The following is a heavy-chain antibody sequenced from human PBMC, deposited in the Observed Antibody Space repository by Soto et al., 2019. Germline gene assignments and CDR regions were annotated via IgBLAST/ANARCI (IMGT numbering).Heavy chain of an antibody. CDR1: GGTFSSYA. CDR3: ASQKSYYYDSSGYSY. V-gene: IGHV1-69*01. Sequence: QVQLVQSGAEVKKPGSSVKVSCKASGGTFSSYAISWVRQAPGQGLDWMGGSIPIFGTANYAQKFQGRVTITADESTSTAYMELSSLRSEDTAVYYCASQKSYYYDSSGYSYWGQGTLVTVSS. J-gene: IGHJ4*02. CDR2: SIPIFGTA. D-gene: IGHD3-22*01.